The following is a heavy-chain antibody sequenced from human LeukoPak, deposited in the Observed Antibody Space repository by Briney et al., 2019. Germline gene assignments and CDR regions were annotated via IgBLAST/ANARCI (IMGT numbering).Heavy chain of an antibody. CDR2: ISGSGGST. CDR1: GFTFSDFA. CDR3: AREGITMIVVVTDAFDI. D-gene: IGHD3-22*01. Sequence: GGSLRLSCAASGFTFSDFAMSWVRQAPGRGLEWVSAISGSGGSTYYADSVKGRFTISRDNSKNTLYLQMNSLRAEDTAVYYCAREGITMIVVVTDAFDIWGQGTMVTVSS. J-gene: IGHJ3*02. V-gene: IGHV3-23*01.